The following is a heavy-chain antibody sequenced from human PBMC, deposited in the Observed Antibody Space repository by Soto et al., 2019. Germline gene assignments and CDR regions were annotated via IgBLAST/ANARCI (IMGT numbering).Heavy chain of an antibody. D-gene: IGHD3-16*01. V-gene: IGHV3-23*01. Sequence: WGSRSVACXVWGVCRSRQGLSWFRQAPGKGLEWVSHIGGSGASIYYADSVKGRFTISRDNSNDTLYLQMNSLRAEDPAVYFCAKGYDYVSFDVWGQGTMVTVSS. CDR3: AKGYDYVSFDV. CDR1: GVCRSRQG. CDR2: IGGSGASI. J-gene: IGHJ3*01.